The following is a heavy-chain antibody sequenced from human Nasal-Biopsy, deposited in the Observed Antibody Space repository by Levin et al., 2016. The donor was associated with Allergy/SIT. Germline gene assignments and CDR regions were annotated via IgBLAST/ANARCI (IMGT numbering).Heavy chain of an antibody. D-gene: IGHD2-21*02. CDR2: INPSSGST. V-gene: IGHV1-46*01. J-gene: IGHJ6*02. Sequence: ASVKVSCKASGYTFTTYYINWVRQAPGQGLEWMGLINPSSGSTTYSQKFQDRVTMTTDTSTSTVYMELRSLRSDDTAVYYCARRSDWHVGFHYYYGMDVWGQGTTVTVSS. CDR3: ARRSDWHVGFHYYYGMDV. CDR1: GYTFTTYY.